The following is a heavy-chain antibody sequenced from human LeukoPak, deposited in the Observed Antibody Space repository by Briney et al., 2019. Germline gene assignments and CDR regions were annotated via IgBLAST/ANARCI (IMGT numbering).Heavy chain of an antibody. Sequence: GGSLRLSRAGSGFAFCTYAMSWVPQAPRMGLEWGSSISANGQATYYADSVEGRFTISRDNSKNTLYLQLNSLRAEDTATYYCARGPYSTILYRLACWGQVTLVTVS. V-gene: IGHV3-23*01. CDR2: ISANGQAT. D-gene: IGHD6-13*01. CDR1: GFAFCTYA. J-gene: IGHJ4*02. CDR3: ARGPYSTILYRLAC.